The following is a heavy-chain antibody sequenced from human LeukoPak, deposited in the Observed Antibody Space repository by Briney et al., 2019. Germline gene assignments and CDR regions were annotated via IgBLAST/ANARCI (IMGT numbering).Heavy chain of an antibody. CDR1: GFTFSNYD. V-gene: IGHV3-23*01. D-gene: IGHD6-19*01. CDR2: ISDSGGST. Sequence: PGGSLRLSCAASGFTFSNYDMSWVRRAPGKALAWVSSISDSGGSTYYADSVKGRFTISRDNSKNTLYLQMTNLKDADTAVYYCAKDLSRAVAADWFDPWDQGSLVTVSS. CDR3: AKDLSRAVAADWFDP. J-gene: IGHJ5*02.